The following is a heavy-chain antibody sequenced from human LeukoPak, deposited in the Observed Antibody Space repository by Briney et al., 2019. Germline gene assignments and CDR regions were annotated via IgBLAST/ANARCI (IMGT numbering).Heavy chain of an antibody. J-gene: IGHJ5*02. D-gene: IGHD3-10*01. CDR3: ATVSNHYFSGNYYPNT. CDR2: ISGSGGST. V-gene: IGHV3-23*01. Sequence: GGSLRLSCAASGFTFSSYAMSWVRQAPGKGLEWVSAISGSGGSTYYADSVKGRFTISRDNSKNTLYLQMNSLRAEDTALYYCATVSNHYFSGNYYPNTWGQGTLVTVSS. CDR1: GFTFSSYA.